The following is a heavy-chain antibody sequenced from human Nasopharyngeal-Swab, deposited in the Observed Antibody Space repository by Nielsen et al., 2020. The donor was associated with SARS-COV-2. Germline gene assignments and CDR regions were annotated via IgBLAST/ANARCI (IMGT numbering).Heavy chain of an antibody. CDR1: GYTFTSYY. J-gene: IGHJ2*01. CDR2: INPSGGST. CDR3: ARDLYSSGWYRTNWYFDL. D-gene: IGHD6-19*01. V-gene: IGHV1-46*01. Sequence: ASVKVSCKASGYTFTSYYMHWVRQAPGQGLEWMGIINPSGGSTIYAQKFQGRVTMTGDTSTSTVYMELSSLRSEDTAVYYCARDLYSSGWYRTNWYFDLWGRGTLVTVSS.